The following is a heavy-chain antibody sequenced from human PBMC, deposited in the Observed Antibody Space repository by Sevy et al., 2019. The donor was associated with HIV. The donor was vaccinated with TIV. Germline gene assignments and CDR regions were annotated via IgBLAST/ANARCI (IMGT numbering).Heavy chain of an antibody. D-gene: IGHD3-16*02. CDR2: IYHSGST. CDR3: ARAAYVWGSYRSNWFDP. J-gene: IGHJ5*02. V-gene: IGHV4-30-2*01. CDR1: GASISSGGYS. Sequence: SETLSLTCAVSGASISSGGYSWNWIRQPPGKGLEWIGYIYHSGSTYYNPSLKSRVTISVDRSKNQFSLRLSSVTAADTAVYYCARAAYVWGSYRSNWFDPWGQGTLVTVSS.